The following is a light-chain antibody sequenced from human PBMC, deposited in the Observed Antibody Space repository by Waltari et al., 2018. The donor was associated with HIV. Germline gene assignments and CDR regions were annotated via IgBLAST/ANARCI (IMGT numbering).Light chain of an antibody. CDR3: QSASNNNTYVVL. V-gene: IGLV3-25*03. Sequence: SYALTQPPSVSVSPGQTARITCPGDALSTQYGHWYRHKSGQAPVLVIYKDSERPSGIPERFSGSTSGTTVTLTISGVRAEDEADYYCQSASNNNTYVVLFGGGTKLTVL. J-gene: IGLJ2*01. CDR2: KDS. CDR1: ALSTQY.